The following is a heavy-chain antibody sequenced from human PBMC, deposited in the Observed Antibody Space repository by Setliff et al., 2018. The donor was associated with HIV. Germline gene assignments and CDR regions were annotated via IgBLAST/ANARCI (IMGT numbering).Heavy chain of an antibody. D-gene: IGHD2-15*01. V-gene: IGHV2-5*02. CDR3: AHQELGYCSGGSCPPPHAFDV. CDR2: IYWDDDK. Sequence: SGPTLVNPTQTLTLTYTFSEFPLSTRGVGVGWIRQPPGKALEWLALIYWDDDKRYNPSLKTRLTITKYTSKNQVVLTMTNMDPVDTATYYCAHQELGYCSGGSCPPPHAFDVWGQGTMVTVSS. CDR1: EFPLSTRGVG. J-gene: IGHJ3*01.